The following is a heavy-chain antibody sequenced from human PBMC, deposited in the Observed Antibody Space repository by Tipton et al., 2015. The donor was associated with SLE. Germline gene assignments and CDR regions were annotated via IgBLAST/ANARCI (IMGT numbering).Heavy chain of an antibody. V-gene: IGHV4-39*01. Sequence: TLSLTCIISGGSISRSNYYWGWISQPPGKGLEWIGSIHYSGKTYYNSSLKSRVTRSVDKSKNQFSLKLSSMTAADTAVYYCASPEAFDIWGQGTMVTVSS. CDR1: GGSISRSNYY. J-gene: IGHJ3*02. CDR3: ASPEAFDI. CDR2: IHYSGKT.